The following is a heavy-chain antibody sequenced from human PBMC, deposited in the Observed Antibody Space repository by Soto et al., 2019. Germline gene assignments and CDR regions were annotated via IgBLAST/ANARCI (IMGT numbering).Heavy chain of an antibody. CDR1: GFTFDDYA. CDR3: AKDMGGLVVVAASPRDYYYGMDV. CDR2: ISWNSGSI. V-gene: IGHV3-9*01. J-gene: IGHJ6*02. Sequence: GGSLRLSCAASGFTFDDYAMHWVRQAPGKGLEWVSGISWNSGSIGYADSVKGRSTISRDNAKNSLYLQMNSLRAEDTALYYCAKDMGGLVVVAASPRDYYYGMDVWGQGTTVTVSS. D-gene: IGHD2-15*01.